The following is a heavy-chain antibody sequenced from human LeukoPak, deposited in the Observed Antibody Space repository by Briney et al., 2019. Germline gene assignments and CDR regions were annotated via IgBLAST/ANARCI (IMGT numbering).Heavy chain of an antibody. V-gene: IGHV1-46*01. J-gene: IGHJ5*02. CDR1: GYTFTSYY. CDR3: AREVTRPTVTTRTSWFDP. D-gene: IGHD4-17*01. CDR2: INPSGGST. Sequence: ASVKVSCKASGYTFTSYYMHWVRQAPGQGLEWMGIINPSGGSTSYAQKFQGRVTMTRDTSTSTVYIELSSLRSEDTAVYYCAREVTRPTVTTRTSWFDPWGQGTLVTVSS.